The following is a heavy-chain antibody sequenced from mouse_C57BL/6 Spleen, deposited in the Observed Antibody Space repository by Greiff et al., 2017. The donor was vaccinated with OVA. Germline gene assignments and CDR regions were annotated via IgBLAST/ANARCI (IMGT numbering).Heavy chain of an antibody. CDR2: IYPGDGDP. CDR1: GYAFSSSW. Sequence: VQLQQSGPELVKPGASVKFSCKASGYAFSSSWMNWVKQRPGKGLEWIGRIYPGDGDPNYNGKFKGKATLTADKSSSTAYRQLSSLTSEDSAVYFCARREGIYYDYDDAMDYWGQGTSVTVSS. V-gene: IGHV1-82*01. CDR3: ARREGIYYDYDDAMDY. D-gene: IGHD2-4*01. J-gene: IGHJ4*01.